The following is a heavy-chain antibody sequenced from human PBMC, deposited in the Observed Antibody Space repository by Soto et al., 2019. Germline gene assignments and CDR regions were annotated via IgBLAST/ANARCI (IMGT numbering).Heavy chain of an antibody. CDR1: GGSFSGYS. V-gene: IGHV4-34*01. CDR2: INHSGST. D-gene: IGHD2-8*02. CDR3: ARDKITGLFDY. Sequence: SETLSLTFAVDGGSFSGYSWTWIRQPPGTGLEWIGEINHSGSTNYNPSLKSRVTISVDTSKNQFSLKLTSVTAADTAVYYCARDKITGLFDYWGQGTLVTVS. J-gene: IGHJ4*02.